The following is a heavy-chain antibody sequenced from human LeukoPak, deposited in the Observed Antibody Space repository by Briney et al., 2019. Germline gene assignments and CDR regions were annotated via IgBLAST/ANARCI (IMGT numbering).Heavy chain of an antibody. Sequence: GGSLRLSCAASGFTFSSYGMSWVRQAPGKGLVWVSRINSDGSSTSYADSVKGRFTISRDNAKNTLYLQMNSLRAEDTAVYYCARDPDSYYDILTGSNIGGGYWGQGTLVTVSS. D-gene: IGHD3-9*01. V-gene: IGHV3-74*01. J-gene: IGHJ4*02. CDR2: INSDGSST. CDR1: GFTFSSYG. CDR3: ARDPDSYYDILTGSNIGGGY.